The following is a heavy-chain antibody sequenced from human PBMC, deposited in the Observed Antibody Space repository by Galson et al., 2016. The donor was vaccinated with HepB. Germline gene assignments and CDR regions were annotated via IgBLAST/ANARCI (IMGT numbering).Heavy chain of an antibody. CDR3: AREMHYDDVWGSYPSPDYYGMGV. CDR2: ITSSSDYI. CDR1: GFTFSGYS. D-gene: IGHD3-16*01. Sequence: SLRLSCAASGFTFSGYSMNWVRQAPGKGLEWVSSITSSSDYIYYADSVKGRFTISRDNPKKAVSLHMNSLRAEDTAWYYCAREMHYDDVWGSYPSPDYYGMGVWGQGATVTVSS. V-gene: IGHV3-21*01. J-gene: IGHJ6*02.